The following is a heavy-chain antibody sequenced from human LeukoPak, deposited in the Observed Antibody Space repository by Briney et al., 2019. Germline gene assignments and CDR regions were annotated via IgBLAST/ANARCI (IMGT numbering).Heavy chain of an antibody. CDR2: IYYSGST. Sequence: PSETLSPTCTVSGGSISSSSYYWGWIRQPPGKGLEWIGSIYYSGSTYYNPSLKSRVTISVDTSKNQFSLKLSSVTAADTAVYYCARFYGDYTLYNWFDPWGQGTLVTVSS. D-gene: IGHD4-17*01. CDR3: ARFYGDYTLYNWFDP. V-gene: IGHV4-39*07. CDR1: GGSISSSSYY. J-gene: IGHJ5*02.